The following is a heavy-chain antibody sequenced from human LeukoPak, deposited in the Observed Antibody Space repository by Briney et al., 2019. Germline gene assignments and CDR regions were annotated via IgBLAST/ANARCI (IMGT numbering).Heavy chain of an antibody. Sequence: SETLSLTCAVSGGSFSSYYWSWIRQPPGKGLEWIGYINYSGSTNYNPSLTSRVTISVDTSKNQFSLKLSSVTAADTAGYYCARDGSYGQYYYYYMDVWGKGTTVTVSS. J-gene: IGHJ6*03. CDR1: GGSFSSYY. CDR3: ARDGSYGQYYYYYMDV. V-gene: IGHV4-59*01. CDR2: INYSGST. D-gene: IGHD5-18*01.